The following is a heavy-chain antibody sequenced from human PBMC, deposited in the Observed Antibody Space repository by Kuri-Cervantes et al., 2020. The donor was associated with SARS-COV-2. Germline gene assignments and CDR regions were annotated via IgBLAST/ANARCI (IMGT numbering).Heavy chain of an antibody. J-gene: IGHJ2*01. Sequence: GESLKISCAASGFIFSTYGMNWVRQAPGKGLEWVSSLSSSSSYICYADSVRGRFTISRDNSKNTLYLQMNSLRAEDTAVYYCAKARHDYGDYANGRWYFDLWGRGTLVTVSS. CDR2: LSSSSSYI. CDR3: AKARHDYGDYANGRWYFDL. CDR1: GFIFSTYG. V-gene: IGHV3-21*04. D-gene: IGHD4-17*01.